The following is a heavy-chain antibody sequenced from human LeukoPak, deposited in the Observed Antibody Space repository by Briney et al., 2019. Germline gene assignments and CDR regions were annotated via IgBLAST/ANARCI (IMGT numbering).Heavy chain of an antibody. CDR3: ARDHTIRIAVAGTAGVDYYYGMDV. CDR2: ISYDGSNK. CDR1: GFTLSSYA. D-gene: IGHD6-19*01. V-gene: IGHV3-30*01. Sequence: GGSLRLSCAASGFTLSSYAMHWVRQAPGKGLEWVAVISYDGSNKYYADSVKGRFTISRDNSKNTLYLQMNSLRAEDTAVYYCARDHTIRIAVAGTAGVDYYYGMDVWGQGTTVTVSS. J-gene: IGHJ6*02.